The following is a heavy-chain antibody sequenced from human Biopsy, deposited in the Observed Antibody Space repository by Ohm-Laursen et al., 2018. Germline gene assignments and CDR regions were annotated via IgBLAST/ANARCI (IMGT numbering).Heavy chain of an antibody. CDR3: ATKLTGYFHH. CDR1: GGTFSNYG. Sequence: SVKVSCKTPGGTFSNYGVNWVRQAPGQGLEWLGGNIPILGTGNYAQKFQDRVTVAADTSTSTATMELRSPRSDDTAVYYCATKLTGYFHHWGQGTLVIVSS. CDR2: NIPILGTG. J-gene: IGHJ1*01. D-gene: IGHD3-9*01. V-gene: IGHV1-69*06.